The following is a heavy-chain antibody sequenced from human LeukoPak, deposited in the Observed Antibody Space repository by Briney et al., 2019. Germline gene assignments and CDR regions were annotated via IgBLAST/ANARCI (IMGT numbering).Heavy chain of an antibody. J-gene: IGHJ5*02. Sequence: PSQTLSLTCTVSGGSISSGDYFWSWIRQPPGKGLEWIGYIHYTGSTYFNPSLKSRVTTSVDTSKNQFSLKLSSVTAADTSLYYCASDGWCGSSCIGNWFDPWGQGTLVTVSS. CDR1: GGSISSGDYF. D-gene: IGHD2-15*01. CDR3: ASDGWCGSSCIGNWFDP. CDR2: IHYTGST. V-gene: IGHV4-30-4*01.